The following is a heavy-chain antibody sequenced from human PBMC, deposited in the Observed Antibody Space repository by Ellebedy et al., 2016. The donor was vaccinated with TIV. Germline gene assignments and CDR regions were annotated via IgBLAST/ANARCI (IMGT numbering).Heavy chain of an antibody. CDR3: ARGGIGVGGDY. Sequence: SETLSLTCIVFGVSISTYYWNWIRQPPGKGLEWIGYIYYGSANYNPSLKSRVTISSDTSNNQLSLNLSSVTAADTAVYYCARGGIGVGGDYWGQGTLVTVSS. J-gene: IGHJ4*02. CDR1: GVSISTYY. CDR2: IYYGSA. V-gene: IGHV4-59*08. D-gene: IGHD2-21*01.